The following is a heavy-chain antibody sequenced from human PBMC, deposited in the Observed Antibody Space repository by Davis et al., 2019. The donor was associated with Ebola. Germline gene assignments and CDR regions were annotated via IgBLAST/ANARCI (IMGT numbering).Heavy chain of an antibody. Sequence: AASVKVSCKASGYIFSNYDINWVRQASGQGLEWMGWVNPYSGHTGYVEKFKGRVTMTGDPSISTAYMELSSLTIDDTAVYYCAREVPPGYSGYEVGYYYYGMDVWGQGTTVTVSS. CDR1: GYIFSNYD. CDR3: AREVPPGYSGYEVGYYYYGMDV. J-gene: IGHJ6*02. D-gene: IGHD5-12*01. CDR2: VNPYSGHT. V-gene: IGHV1-8*01.